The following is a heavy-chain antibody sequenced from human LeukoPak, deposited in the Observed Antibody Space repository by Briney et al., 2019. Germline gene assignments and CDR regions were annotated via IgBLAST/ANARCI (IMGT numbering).Heavy chain of an antibody. CDR2: ISGSGGST. CDR1: GFTFSSYA. J-gene: IGHJ4*02. V-gene: IGHV3-23*01. CDR3: ANLYSYGSGSYC. Sequence: GGSLRLSCAASGFTFSSYAMSWVRQAPGKGLEWVSAISGSGGSTYYADSVKGRFTISRDNSKNTLYLQINSLRSEDTAVYYCANLYSYGSGSYCWGQGTLVTVSS. D-gene: IGHD3-10*01.